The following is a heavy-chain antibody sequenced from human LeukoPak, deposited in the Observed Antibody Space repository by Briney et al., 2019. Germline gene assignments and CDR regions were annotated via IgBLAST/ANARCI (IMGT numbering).Heavy chain of an antibody. D-gene: IGHD4-23*01. CDR1: GGSISSYY. J-gene: IGHJ5*02. CDR2: IYYSGST. CDR3: ARGPADYGGLYNWFDP. Sequence: SETLSLTCTVSGGSISSYYWSWIRQHPGKGLEWIGYIYYSGSTYYNPSLKSRVTISVDTSKNQFSLKLSSVTAADTAVYYCARGPADYGGLYNWFDPWGQGTLVTVSS. V-gene: IGHV4-59*06.